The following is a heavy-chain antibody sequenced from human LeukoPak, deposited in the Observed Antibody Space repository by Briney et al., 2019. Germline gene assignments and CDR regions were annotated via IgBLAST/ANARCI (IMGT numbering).Heavy chain of an antibody. Sequence: SGTLSLTCAVSGGSISSSNWWSWVRQPPGKGLEWIGEIYHSGSTNYNPSLKSRVTISVDKSKNQFSLKLSSVTAADTAVYYCARQGSSGWYHIDYWGQGTLVTVSS. D-gene: IGHD6-19*01. V-gene: IGHV4-4*02. J-gene: IGHJ4*02. CDR1: GGSISSSNW. CDR2: IYHSGST. CDR3: ARQGSSGWYHIDY.